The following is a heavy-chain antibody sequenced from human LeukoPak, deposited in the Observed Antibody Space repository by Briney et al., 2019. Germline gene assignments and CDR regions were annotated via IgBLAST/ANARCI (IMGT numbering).Heavy chain of an antibody. CDR2: IYYSGST. D-gene: IGHD3-10*01. J-gene: IGHJ4*02. Sequence: SETLSLTCTVSGGSISSSSYYWVWMRQPPGKGLEWIGSIYYSGSTYYNPSLKSRVTISVDTSKNQFSPRLNSVTAADTAVYYCARHTSMVRGVMKYYFDYWGQGTLATVSS. V-gene: IGHV4-39*01. CDR1: GGSISSSSYY. CDR3: ARHTSMVRGVMKYYFDY.